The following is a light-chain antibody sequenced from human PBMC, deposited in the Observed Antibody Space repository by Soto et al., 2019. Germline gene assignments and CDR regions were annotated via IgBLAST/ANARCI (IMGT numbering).Light chain of an antibody. CDR1: SXXLASYNR. CDR3: SLYTTASTYV. J-gene: IGLJ1*01. V-gene: IGLV2-18*01. CDR2: EVS. Sequence: QSVRTQPPSVSGSPGQSVTISCTGXSXXLASYNRVSWYQRPPGTGPKLVIYEVSNRQSGIPDSFSGSTSGNTASLTISGLQAEDEAEYYCSLYTTASTYVFGTGTQVRVL.